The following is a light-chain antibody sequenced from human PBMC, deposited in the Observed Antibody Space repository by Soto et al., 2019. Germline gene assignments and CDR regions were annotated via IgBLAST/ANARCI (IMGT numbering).Light chain of an antibody. J-gene: IGKJ5*01. V-gene: IGKV1-5*03. CDR1: QSISSW. CDR2: KAS. CDR3: QQFNSALGIT. Sequence: DIQMTQSPSNLSASVGDRVTITCRASQSISSWLAWYQQKPGKAPKLLIYKASSLESGVPSRFSGSGSGTEFTLTISSLQPDDFATYYCQQFNSALGITFGQGTRLEIK.